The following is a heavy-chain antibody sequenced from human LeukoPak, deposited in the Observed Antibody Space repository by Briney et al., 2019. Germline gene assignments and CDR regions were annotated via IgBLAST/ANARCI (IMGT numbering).Heavy chain of an antibody. J-gene: IGHJ4*02. D-gene: IGHD5-12*01. CDR2: IHYSGST. CDR3: ARRDIVATIST. V-gene: IGHV4-39*02. CDR1: GGSISSSSHY. Sequence: SETLSLTCTVSGGSISSSSHYWAWIRQSPGKGLEWIGSIHYSGSTFYNPSLKSRLSISADSSKNHFSLKLTSVTAADTAVYYCARRDIVATISTWGQGTLVTVS.